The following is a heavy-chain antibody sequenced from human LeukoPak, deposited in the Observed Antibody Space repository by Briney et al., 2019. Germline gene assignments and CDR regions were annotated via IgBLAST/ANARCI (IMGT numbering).Heavy chain of an antibody. CDR2: IYYSGST. CDR3: ARGPPRRYFDWLTDYYYYYGMDV. D-gene: IGHD3-9*01. J-gene: IGHJ6*02. Sequence: SQTLSLTCTVSGGSISSGDYYWSWIRQPPGKGLEWIGYIYYSGSTYYNPSLKSRVTISVDTSKNQFSLKLSSVTAADTAVYYCARGPPRRYFDWLTDYYYYYGMDVWGQGTTVTVSS. CDR1: GGSISSGDYY. V-gene: IGHV4-30-4*01.